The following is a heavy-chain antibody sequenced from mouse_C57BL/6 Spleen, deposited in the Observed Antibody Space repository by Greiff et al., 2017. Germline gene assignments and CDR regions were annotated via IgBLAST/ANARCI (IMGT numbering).Heavy chain of an antibody. J-gene: IGHJ2*01. CDR3: ASVLNYYGSTVFDY. CDR1: GYSITSGYY. V-gene: IGHV3-6*01. D-gene: IGHD1-1*01. CDR2: ISYDGSN. Sequence: DVKLQESGPGLVKPSQSLSLTCSVTGYSITSGYYWNWIRQFPGNKLEWMGYISYDGSNNYNPSLKNRISITHDTSKNQFFLKLNSVTTEDTATYYCASVLNYYGSTVFDYWGQGTTLTVSS.